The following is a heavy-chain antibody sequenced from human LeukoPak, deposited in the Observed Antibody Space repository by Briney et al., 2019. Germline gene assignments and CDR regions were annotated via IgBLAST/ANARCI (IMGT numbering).Heavy chain of an antibody. J-gene: IGHJ4*02. V-gene: IGHV3-7*03. Sequence: GGSLRLSCAASGFTFSTYWMSWVRQAPGKGLEWVARIKQDGTEKCYVDSVKGRFTISRDNAKNSLYLQMNSLRAEDTAVYYCARDRRLAAAGVFFDYWGQGTLVTVSS. D-gene: IGHD6-13*01. CDR3: ARDRRLAAAGVFFDY. CDR2: IKQDGTEK. CDR1: GFTFSTYW.